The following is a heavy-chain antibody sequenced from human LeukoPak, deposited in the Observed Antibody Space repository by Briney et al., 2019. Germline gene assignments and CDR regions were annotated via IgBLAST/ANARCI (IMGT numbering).Heavy chain of an antibody. D-gene: IGHD3-10*01. Sequence: GRSLRLSCAASGFTFSSYAMHSVRQAPGKGLEWGAVISYDGSNKYYADSVKGRFTISRDNSKKPLYLQMNSLRAEDTAVYYCARRPGGSGSYYPIDYWGQGTLVTVSS. J-gene: IGHJ4*02. CDR1: GFTFSSYA. CDR3: ARRPGGSGSYYPIDY. V-gene: IGHV3-30*04. CDR2: ISYDGSNK.